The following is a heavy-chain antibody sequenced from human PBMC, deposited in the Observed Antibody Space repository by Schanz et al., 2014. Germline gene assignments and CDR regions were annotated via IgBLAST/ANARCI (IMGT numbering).Heavy chain of an antibody. Sequence: EVQLLESGGGLVQPGGSLRLSCAASGFTFSSYAMSWFRQAPGKGLEWVSALSGSGGSTYYADSVKGRFTISRDNSKNTLYLQMNSLRAGDTAVYYCARGTDWNLHYWGQGALVTVSS. J-gene: IGHJ4*02. V-gene: IGHV3-23*01. D-gene: IGHD1-1*01. CDR1: GFTFSSYA. CDR2: LSGSGGST. CDR3: ARGTDWNLHY.